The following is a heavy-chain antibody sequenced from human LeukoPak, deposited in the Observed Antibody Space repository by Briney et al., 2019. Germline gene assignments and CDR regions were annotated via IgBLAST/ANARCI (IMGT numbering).Heavy chain of an antibody. Sequence: PGGSPTLSCAASGFTFSSYSMNWVRQAPGKGLEWVSSISSSSSYIYYADSVKGRFTISRDNAKNSLYLQMNSLRAEDTAVYYCARGAAAGFGGDWGQGPRVTVSS. CDR3: ARGAAAGFGGD. J-gene: IGHJ1*01. CDR2: ISSSSSYI. D-gene: IGHD6-13*01. CDR1: GFTFSSYS. V-gene: IGHV3-21*01.